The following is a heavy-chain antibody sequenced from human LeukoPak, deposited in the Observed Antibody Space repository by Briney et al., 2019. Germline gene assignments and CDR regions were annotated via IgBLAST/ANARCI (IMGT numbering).Heavy chain of an antibody. J-gene: IGHJ4*02. CDR1: GGSMSNYY. CDR3: ARLRDYGSGTYYNDY. V-gene: IGHV4-59*08. D-gene: IGHD3-10*01. Sequence: SETLSLTCSVSGGSMSNYYWTWMRQPPGKGLEWVGYIYYSGSPNYNPSLKSRVTISVDTSKNQFSLKLSSVTAADTAVYYCARLRDYGSGTYYNDYWGRGTLVTVSS. CDR2: IYYSGSP.